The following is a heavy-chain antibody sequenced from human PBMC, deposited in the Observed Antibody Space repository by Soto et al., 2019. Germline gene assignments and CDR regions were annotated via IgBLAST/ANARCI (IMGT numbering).Heavy chain of an antibody. V-gene: IGHV3-21*06. CDR2: ISSSSSYI. CDR1: GFTFSSYS. CDR3: ARTSVEFGELFLNWFDP. Sequence: PGGSLRLSCAASGFTFSSYSMNWVRQAPGKGLEWVSSISSSSSYIYYADSVKSRFTISRDNAKNSLYLQMNSLRAEDTSVYYFARTSVEFGELFLNWFDPWGQGTLVTVSS. J-gene: IGHJ5*02. D-gene: IGHD3-10*01.